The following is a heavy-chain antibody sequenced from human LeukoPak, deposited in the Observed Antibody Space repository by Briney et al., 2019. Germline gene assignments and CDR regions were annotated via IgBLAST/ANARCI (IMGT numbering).Heavy chain of an antibody. Sequence: GGSLRLSCAASGFTFSTFAMHWVRLSPGEGLEWVSSITGSGPYMLYADSVKHRFTISRDNTKNLLYLEMNSLRAEDTAMYFCVRDVGAVRGEVYFDYWGQGTLVTVSS. D-gene: IGHD3-10*01. CDR3: VRDVGAVRGEVYFDY. V-gene: IGHV3-21*06. CDR2: ITGSGPYM. J-gene: IGHJ4*02. CDR1: GFTFSTFA.